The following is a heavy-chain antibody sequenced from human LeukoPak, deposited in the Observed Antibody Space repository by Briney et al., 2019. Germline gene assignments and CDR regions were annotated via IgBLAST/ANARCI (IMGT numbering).Heavy chain of an antibody. CDR1: GGSISSYY. J-gene: IGHJ3*01. D-gene: IGHD1-26*01. CDR3: ARPLSGGVGATYGAFDV. V-gene: IGHV4-39*01. Sequence: SETLSLTCTVSGGSISSYYWSWIRQPPGKGLEWIGSIYYSGSTYYNPSLKSRVTISVDTSKNQFSLKLSSVTAADTAVYYCARPLSGGVGATYGAFDVWGQGTMVTVSS. CDR2: IYYSGST.